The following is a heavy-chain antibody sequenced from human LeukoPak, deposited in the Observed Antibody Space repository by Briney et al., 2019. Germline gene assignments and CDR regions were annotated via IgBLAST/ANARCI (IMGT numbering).Heavy chain of an antibody. V-gene: IGHV1-2*02. J-gene: IGHJ4*02. D-gene: IGHD1-26*01. CDR2: INPNSGGT. Sequence: ASVKVSCKASGYTFTSYGISWVRQAPGQGLEWMGWINPNSGGTNYAQKFQGRVTMTRDTSISTAYMEMSRLRSDDTAVYYCARGMGAPEYWGQGTLVTVSS. CDR3: ARGMGAPEY. CDR1: GYTFTSYG.